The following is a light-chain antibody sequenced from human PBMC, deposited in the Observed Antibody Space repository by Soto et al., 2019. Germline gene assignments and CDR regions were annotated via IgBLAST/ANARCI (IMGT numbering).Light chain of an antibody. CDR1: QDIRSD. J-gene: IGKJ4*01. CDR2: ASS. CDR3: LQDNNYPLS. V-gene: IGKV1-6*01. Sequence: AIQGTRLRASVWAAVCDIVSITCRASQDIRSDLGWYQQRPGQAPKLLIYASSSLQSGVPSRFSGSGSGTDFTLTISSLKPEDFATYYCLQDNNYPLSFGGGTKVDIK.